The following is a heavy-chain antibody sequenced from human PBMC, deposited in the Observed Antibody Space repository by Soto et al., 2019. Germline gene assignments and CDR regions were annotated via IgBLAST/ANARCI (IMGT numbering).Heavy chain of an antibody. CDR3: ARERGQGNNELLSR. Sequence: EVQLVESGGGLVQPGGSLRLSCAASGFTFSSYWMSWVRQAPGKGLEWVANIKQDGSEKYYVDSVKGRFTISRDNAKNSLYLQMNSLRAEDTAVYYCARERGQGNNELLSRWGQGTLVTVSS. J-gene: IGHJ4*02. CDR2: IKQDGSEK. CDR1: GFTFSSYW. D-gene: IGHD2-2*01. V-gene: IGHV3-7*01.